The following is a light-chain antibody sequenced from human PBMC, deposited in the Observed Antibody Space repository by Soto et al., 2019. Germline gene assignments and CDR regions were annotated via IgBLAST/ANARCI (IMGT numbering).Light chain of an antibody. J-gene: IGKJ1*01. CDR2: GAS. CDR3: QQYDSWT. V-gene: IGKV3-20*01. CDR1: QSISSPY. Sequence: EIVLTQSPGTLSLSPGERATLSCRASQSISSPYLAWYQQKPGQAPRLLIDGASSRATGVPDRFSGSGSGTDFTITISRLEPEDFAVYYCQQYDSWTLVQGTKVDIK.